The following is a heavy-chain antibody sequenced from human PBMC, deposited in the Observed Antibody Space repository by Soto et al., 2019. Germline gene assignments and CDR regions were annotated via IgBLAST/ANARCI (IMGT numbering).Heavy chain of an antibody. CDR1: GFTFSSYS. J-gene: IGHJ3*02. V-gene: IGHV3-21*04. CDR3: AKDGPLWFGELLSQHDAFDI. D-gene: IGHD3-10*01. Sequence: GGSLRLSCAASGFTFSSYSMNWVRQAPGKGLEWVSSISSSSSNIYYADSVKGRFTISRDNAKNTLYLQMNSLRAEDTAVYYCAKDGPLWFGELLSQHDAFDIWGQGTMVTVSS. CDR2: ISSSSSNI.